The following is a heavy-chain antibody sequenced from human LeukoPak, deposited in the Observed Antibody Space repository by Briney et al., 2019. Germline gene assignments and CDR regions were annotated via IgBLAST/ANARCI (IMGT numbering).Heavy chain of an antibody. CDR2: IRYDGSNK. V-gene: IGHV3-30*02. CDR3: ARSAGRGDDILTGYPPISLDY. J-gene: IGHJ4*02. CDR1: GFTFSSYG. Sequence: GGSLRLSCAASGFTFSSYGMHWVRQAPGKGLEWVAFIRYDGSNKYYADSVKGRFTISRDNSKNTLYLQMNSLRAEDTAVYYCARSAGRGDDILTGYPPISLDYWGQGTLVTVSS. D-gene: IGHD3-9*01.